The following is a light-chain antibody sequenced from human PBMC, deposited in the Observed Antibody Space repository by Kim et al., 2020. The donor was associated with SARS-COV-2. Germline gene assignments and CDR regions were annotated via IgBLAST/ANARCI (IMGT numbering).Light chain of an antibody. CDR2: EVS. V-gene: IGLV2-18*02. Sequence: QAVTISCAGTSSDVGRYNRVSWYQQPPGTAPKLMIYEVSNRPSGVPDRFSGSKSGNTASLTISGLQAEDEADYYCSSYTSSSTWVFGGGTQLTVL. J-gene: IGLJ3*02. CDR1: SSDVGRYNR. CDR3: SSYTSSSTWV.